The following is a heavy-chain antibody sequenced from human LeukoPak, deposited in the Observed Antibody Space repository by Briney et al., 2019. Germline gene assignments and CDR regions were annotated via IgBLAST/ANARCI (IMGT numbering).Heavy chain of an antibody. CDR3: AKDLISMVRGSPMDV. CDR1: GFTFSSYE. V-gene: IGHV3-48*03. J-gene: IGHJ6*02. Sequence: GGSLRLSCAASGFTFSSYEMNWVRQAPGKGLEWVSYISSSGSSIYYADSVKGRFTISRDNSKNMYLQMNSLRAEDTAVYYCAKDLISMVRGSPMDVWGQGTTVTVSS. CDR2: ISSSGSSI. D-gene: IGHD3-10*01.